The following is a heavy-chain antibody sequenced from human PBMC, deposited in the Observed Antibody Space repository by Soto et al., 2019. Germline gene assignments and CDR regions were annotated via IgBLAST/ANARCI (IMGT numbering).Heavy chain of an antibody. Sequence: QVPLVQSGAEVKKPGASVKVSCKASGYTFTSYAMHWVRQAPGQRLEWMGWINAGNGNTKYSQKFQGRVTITRDTSASTAYMELSSLRSEDTAVYYCAREIVVVVAATAWFDYWGQGTLVTVSS. V-gene: IGHV1-3*01. D-gene: IGHD2-15*01. CDR2: INAGNGNT. J-gene: IGHJ4*02. CDR1: GYTFTSYA. CDR3: AREIVVVVAATAWFDY.